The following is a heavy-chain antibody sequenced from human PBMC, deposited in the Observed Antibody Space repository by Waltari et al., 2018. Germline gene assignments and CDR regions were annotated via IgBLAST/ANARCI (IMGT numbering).Heavy chain of an antibody. J-gene: IGHJ4*02. Sequence: EVQLVASGGVLVQPGGSLRLACAVSGFTFATYTMNWVRVAPGRGLGWLSYISSDSNVIYYSDSVRGRFTVSRDNAKSSLFLQMNSLRAEDTAVYYCARELDHIKDDYWGQGTLVTVSS. CDR1: GFTFATYT. CDR2: ISSDSNVI. V-gene: IGHV3-48*04. D-gene: IGHD3-3*02. CDR3: ARELDHIKDDY.